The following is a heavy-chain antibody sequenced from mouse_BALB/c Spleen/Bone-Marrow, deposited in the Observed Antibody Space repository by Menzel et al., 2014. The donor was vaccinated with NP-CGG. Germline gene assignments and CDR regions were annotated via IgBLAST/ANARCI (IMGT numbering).Heavy chain of an antibody. V-gene: IGHV1-80*01. CDR3: AFGNYDFDY. J-gene: IGHJ2*01. D-gene: IGHD2-1*01. Sequence: VKLQESGAELVRPGSSVKISCKASGYAFSSYWMNWVKQRPGQGLEWIGQIYPGDGDTNYGGKFKGKATLTADESSSTAYMQLSSLTSEDSAVYFCAFGNYDFDYWGQGTTLTVSS. CDR1: GYAFSSYW. CDR2: IYPGDGDT.